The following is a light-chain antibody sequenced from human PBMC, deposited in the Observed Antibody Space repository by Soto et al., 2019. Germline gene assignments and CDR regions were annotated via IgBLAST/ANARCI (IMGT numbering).Light chain of an antibody. J-gene: IGLJ3*02. CDR2: DVS. CDR1: SSDVGGYNY. Sequence: QSALTQPASVSGSPGQSITISCTGTSSDVGGYNYVSWYQQHPGKAPKVMIYDVSNRPSGVSNRFSGSKSGNTASLTISWLQAEDEADYYCSSYTTTSTLVFGLGTKLTVL. CDR3: SSYTTTSTLV. V-gene: IGLV2-14*01.